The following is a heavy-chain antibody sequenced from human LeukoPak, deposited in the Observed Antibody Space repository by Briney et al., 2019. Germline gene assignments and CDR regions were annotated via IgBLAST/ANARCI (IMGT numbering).Heavy chain of an antibody. CDR3: AKPRPSGSPRDAFDI. CDR1: GFTFSSYS. V-gene: IGHV3-21*01. CDR2: ISSSSSYI. D-gene: IGHD1-26*01. Sequence: GGSLRLSCAASGFTFSSYSMNWVRQAPGKGLEWVSSISSSSSYIYYADSVKGRFTISRDNAKNSLYLQMNSLRAEDTAVYYCAKPRPSGSPRDAFDIWGQGTMVTVSS. J-gene: IGHJ3*02.